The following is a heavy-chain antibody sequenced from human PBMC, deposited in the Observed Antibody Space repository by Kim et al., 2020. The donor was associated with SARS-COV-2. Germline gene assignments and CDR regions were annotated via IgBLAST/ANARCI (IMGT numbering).Heavy chain of an antibody. D-gene: IGHD3-10*01. CDR1: GYTFTGYY. Sequence: ASVKVSCKASGYTFTGYYMHWVRQAPGQGLEWMGWINPNSGGTNYAQKFQGRVTMTRDTSISTAYMELSRLRSDDTAVYYCARAPPPLLWFGEEALGYWGQGTLVTVSS. CDR2: INPNSGGT. V-gene: IGHV1-2*02. CDR3: ARAPPPLLWFGEEALGY. J-gene: IGHJ4*02.